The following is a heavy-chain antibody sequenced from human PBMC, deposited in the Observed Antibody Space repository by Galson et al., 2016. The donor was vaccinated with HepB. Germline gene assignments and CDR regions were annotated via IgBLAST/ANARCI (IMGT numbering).Heavy chain of an antibody. CDR1: GFTFRNYW. D-gene: IGHD2-2*01. J-gene: IGHJ4*02. CDR3: ARDWGQDQPIDY. Sequence: SLRLSCADSGFTFRNYWMSWIRQAPGKGLEWVAVVWHDGTQKDYAESVKGRFTISRDNSKNTLYLQMDSLRVEDAALYYCARDWGQDQPIDYWGQGTLVTVSS. V-gene: IGHV3-33*08. CDR2: VWHDGTQK.